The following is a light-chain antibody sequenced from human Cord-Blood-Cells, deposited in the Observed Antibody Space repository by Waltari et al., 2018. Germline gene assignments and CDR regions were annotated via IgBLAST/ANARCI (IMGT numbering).Light chain of an antibody. CDR3: QQDKSYSYT. Sequence: DLQMTQSPSTLPASVGERFTITGRARQSSSSWLARYQQKPGKAPKPLIYKASSLESGVPSRSSGSESGTEVTLTISSLQPDDFATYYCQQDKSYSYTFGQGTKLEIK. J-gene: IGKJ2*01. V-gene: IGKV1-5*03. CDR1: QSSSSW. CDR2: KAS.